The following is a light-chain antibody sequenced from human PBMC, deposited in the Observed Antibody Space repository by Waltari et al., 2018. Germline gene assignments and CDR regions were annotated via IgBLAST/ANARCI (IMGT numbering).Light chain of an antibody. CDR2: DVS. CDR1: SSDVGGYNY. J-gene: IGLJ2*01. V-gene: IGLV2-14*03. CDR3: SSHTSNSVVV. Sequence: QSALTQPASVSGSPGQSTTISCTGTSSDVGGYNYVSWYQQHPGKAPKVMIYDVSNRPSGVSNRFSGSKSGNTASLTISGLQAEDEAEYYCSSHTSNSVVVFGGGTKLTVL.